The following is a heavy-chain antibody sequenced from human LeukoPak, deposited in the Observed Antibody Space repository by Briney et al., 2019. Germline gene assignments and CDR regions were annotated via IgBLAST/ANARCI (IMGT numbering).Heavy chain of an antibody. V-gene: IGHV4-39*01. CDR2: IYYSGST. J-gene: IGHJ5*02. Sequence: PSETLSLTCTVSGGSISSSSYYWGWIRQPPGKGLEWIGSIYYSGSTYYNPSLKSRVTISVDTPKNQFSLKLSSVTAADTAVYYCAGVYDYYDSSEGWFDPWGQGTLVTVSS. CDR3: AGVYDYYDSSEGWFDP. CDR1: GGSISSSSYY. D-gene: IGHD3-22*01.